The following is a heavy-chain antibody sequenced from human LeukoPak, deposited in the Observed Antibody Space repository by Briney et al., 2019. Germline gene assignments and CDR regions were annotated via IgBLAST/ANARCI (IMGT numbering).Heavy chain of an antibody. CDR3: ASSTGSYYPFDY. V-gene: IGHV3-30*02. CDR2: IRYDGSNK. Sequence: GGSLRLSYAASGFTFSSYGMHWVRQAPGKGLEWVAFIRYDGSNKYYADSVKGRFTISRDNSKNTLYLQMNSLRAEDTAVYYCASSTGSYYPFDYWGQGTLVTVSS. D-gene: IGHD1-26*01. J-gene: IGHJ4*02. CDR1: GFTFSSYG.